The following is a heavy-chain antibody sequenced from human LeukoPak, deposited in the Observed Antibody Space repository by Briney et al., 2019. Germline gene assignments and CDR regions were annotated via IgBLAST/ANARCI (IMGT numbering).Heavy chain of an antibody. V-gene: IGHV3-53*01. D-gene: IGHD1-7*01. J-gene: IGHJ4*02. Sequence: GGSLRLSCAASGFTVSSNYMSWVRQAPGKGLEWVSVIYSGGTTNHADSVKGRFTVSRDNSKNTLYLQMNSLRAEDTAVYYCARAITGTTGPDDYWGQGTLVTVSS. CDR3: ARAITGTTGPDDY. CDR2: IYSGGTT. CDR1: GFTVSSNY.